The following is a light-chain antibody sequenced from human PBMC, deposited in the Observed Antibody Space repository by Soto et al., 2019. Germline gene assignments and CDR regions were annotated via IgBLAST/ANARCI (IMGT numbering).Light chain of an antibody. V-gene: IGKV3-15*01. CDR2: GAS. J-gene: IGKJ2*01. CDR3: QQYNNWPPVT. CDR1: QSVSNN. Sequence: EIVMTQSPATLSVSPGERATLSCRASQSVSNNLAWYQQKPGQTPRLLIYGASTRATGIPVRFSGSGSGTEFTLTISSLQSEDFSVYYCQQYNNWPPVTFGQGTKLEIK.